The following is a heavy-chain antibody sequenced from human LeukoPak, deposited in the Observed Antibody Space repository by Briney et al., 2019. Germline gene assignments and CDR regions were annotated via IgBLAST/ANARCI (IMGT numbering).Heavy chain of an antibody. CDR2: ISSSGSTI. J-gene: IGHJ6*04. Sequence: GGTLRLSCAASGFTFSSHGMNWVRQAPGKGLEWVSYISSSGSTIYYADSVKGRFTISRDHAKNSLYLQMNSLRAEDTAVYYCAELGITMIGGVWGKGTTVTISS. CDR1: GFTFSSHG. V-gene: IGHV3-48*04. CDR3: AELGITMIGGV. D-gene: IGHD3-10*02.